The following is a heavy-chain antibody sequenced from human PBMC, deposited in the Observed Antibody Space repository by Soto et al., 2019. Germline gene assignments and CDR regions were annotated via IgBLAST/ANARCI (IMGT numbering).Heavy chain of an antibody. V-gene: IGHV3-48*03. Sequence: GGSLRLSCAASGFTFSSYEMTWVRQAPGKGLEWVSYISSTGSTIYYADFVKGRFTISRDNAKNSLFLQMDSLRVEDTAVYYCVRHRGGFDFWGQGSLVTVSS. CDR1: GFTFSSYE. CDR3: VRHRGGFDF. D-gene: IGHD3-10*01. J-gene: IGHJ4*02. CDR2: ISSTGSTI.